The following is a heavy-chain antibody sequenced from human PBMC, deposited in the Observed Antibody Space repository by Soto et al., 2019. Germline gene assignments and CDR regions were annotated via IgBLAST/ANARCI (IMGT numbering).Heavy chain of an antibody. J-gene: IGHJ6*03. CDR3: AREQVEQQWLAPYKTFYYMDV. D-gene: IGHD6-19*01. CDR1: GGSISNGGYY. Sequence: QVQLQESGSGLVKPSQTLSLTCTVSGGSISNGGYYWSWVRQYPGKGLEWIGYISYSGNTYYNPSLESRLTISADTSKNQFSLKVSSVTAADTAVYYCAREQVEQQWLAPYKTFYYMDVWGTGTTVTVSS. V-gene: IGHV4-31*03. CDR2: ISYSGNT.